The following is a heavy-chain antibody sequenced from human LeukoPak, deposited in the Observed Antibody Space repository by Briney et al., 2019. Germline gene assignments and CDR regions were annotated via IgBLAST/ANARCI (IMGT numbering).Heavy chain of an antibody. J-gene: IGHJ4*02. CDR2: ITPEGSSQ. CDR3: AKSASYCSGGSCYDY. D-gene: IGHD2-15*01. Sequence: GGSLRLSCAASGFTFNIYGIHWVRQAPGKGLEWLAYITPEGSSQYYADSVKGRFTISRDNSRNTLYLQMNSLRAEDTAVYYCAKSASYCSGGSCYDYWGQGTLVTVSS. V-gene: IGHV3-30*02. CDR1: GFTFNIYG.